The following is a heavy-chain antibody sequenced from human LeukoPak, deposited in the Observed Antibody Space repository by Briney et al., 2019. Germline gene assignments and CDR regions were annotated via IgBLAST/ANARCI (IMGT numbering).Heavy chain of an antibody. J-gene: IGHJ4*02. Sequence: ASVKVSCKASGYTFTGYYMHWVRQAPGQGLEWMGWINPNSGGTNYAQKFQGRVTMTRDTSISTAYMELSRLRSDDTAMYYCARASDSGSYPNDYWGQGTLVTVSS. CDR1: GYTFTGYY. CDR3: ARASDSGSYPNDY. CDR2: INPNSGGT. V-gene: IGHV1-2*02. D-gene: IGHD1-26*01.